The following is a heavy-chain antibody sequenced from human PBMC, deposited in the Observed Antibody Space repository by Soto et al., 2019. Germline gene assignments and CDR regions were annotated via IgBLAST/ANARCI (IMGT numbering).Heavy chain of an antibody. CDR1: GGSISSYY. CDR3: ARHARRGYSGYDFGVYLGYFDY. CDR2: IYYSGST. Sequence: PSETLSLTCTVPGGSISSYYWSWIRQPPGKGLEWIGYIYYSGSTNYNPSLKSRVTISVDTSKNQFSLKLSSVTAADTAVYYCARHARRGYSGYDFGVYLGYFDYWGQGTLVTVSS. J-gene: IGHJ4*02. D-gene: IGHD5-12*01. V-gene: IGHV4-59*08.